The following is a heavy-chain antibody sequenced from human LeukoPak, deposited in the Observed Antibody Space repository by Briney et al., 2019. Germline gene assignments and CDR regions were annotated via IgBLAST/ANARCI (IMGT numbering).Heavy chain of an antibody. CDR3: ARHDGSSGYWPLGY. J-gene: IGHJ4*02. CDR1: GGSISSYY. V-gene: IGHV4-59*08. D-gene: IGHD3-22*01. CDR2: IYYSGST. Sequence: SETLSLTCTVSGGSISSYYWSWIRQPPGKGLEWIGYIYYSGSTIYNPSLKSRVTISVDTYKNQFSLKLSSVTAADTAVYYCARHDGSSGYWPLGYWGQGTLVTVSS.